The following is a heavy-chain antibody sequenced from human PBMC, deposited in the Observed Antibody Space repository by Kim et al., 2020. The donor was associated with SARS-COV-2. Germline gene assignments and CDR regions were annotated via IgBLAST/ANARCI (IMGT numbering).Heavy chain of an antibody. CDR1: GFSLSSSGVG. J-gene: IGHJ4*02. V-gene: IGHV2-5*02. CDR3: ALLSGEKKWLVDFDY. Sequence: SGPTLVNPTPTLTLTCALSGFSLSSSGVGVGWIRQPPGTALEWLALIYWDGDKRYNPPNRQTITKDTSKNQVVLQMANIDPGDTGTYYCALLSGEKKWLVDFDYWGQGTLVTVSS. CDR2: IYWDGDK. D-gene: IGHD6-19*01.